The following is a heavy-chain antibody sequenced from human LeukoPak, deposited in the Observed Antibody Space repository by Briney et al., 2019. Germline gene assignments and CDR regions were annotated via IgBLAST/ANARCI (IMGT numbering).Heavy chain of an antibody. CDR1: GYTFTGYY. D-gene: IGHD4-17*01. J-gene: IGHJ5*02. CDR3: ARDPSTVTTLYNWFDP. CDR2: INPNSGGT. V-gene: IGHV1-2*02. Sequence: RASVKVSCKASGYTFTGYYMHWVRQAPGQGLEWMGWINPNSGGTNSAQKFQGRVTMTRDTSISTAYMELTRLRSDDTAVYYCARDPSTVTTLYNWFDPWGQGTLVTVSS.